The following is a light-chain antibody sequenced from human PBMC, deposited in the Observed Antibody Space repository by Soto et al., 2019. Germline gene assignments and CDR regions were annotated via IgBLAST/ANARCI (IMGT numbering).Light chain of an antibody. V-gene: IGKV1-5*01. CDR1: QSINSW. CDR2: DAS. Sequence: TPPPSTLDAALGCRLTITCLASQSINSWLAWYQQKPGKAPKLLIYDASNLESGVPSRFSGSGSGTEFTLTISRLQPVDFATYSCQQYNSFWTFGHGIKVDIK. J-gene: IGKJ1*01. CDR3: QQYNSFWT.